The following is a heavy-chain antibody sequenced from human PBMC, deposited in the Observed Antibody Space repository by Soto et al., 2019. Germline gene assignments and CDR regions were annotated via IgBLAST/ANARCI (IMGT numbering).Heavy chain of an antibody. Sequence: QVQLVQSGAEVKKPGSSVKVFCKTSGVSFNNNGIGWVRQAPGHGLEWMGGVSPPFRTSNYARKFQGRISITADASTGTVNMELSSLTSEDTAQYYCARVLYYGSGSCSPYGMDVWGQGTTVTVSS. J-gene: IGHJ6*02. D-gene: IGHD3-10*01. CDR2: VSPPFRTS. V-gene: IGHV1-69*01. CDR1: GVSFNNNG. CDR3: ARVLYYGSGSCSPYGMDV.